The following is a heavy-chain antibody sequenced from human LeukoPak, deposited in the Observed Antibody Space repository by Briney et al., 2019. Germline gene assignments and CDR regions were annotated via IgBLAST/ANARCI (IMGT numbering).Heavy chain of an antibody. J-gene: IGHJ4*02. CDR1: GFTFSDYY. V-gene: IGHV3-11*01. CDR3: ARDVTYYSSSGYDY. CDR2: ISSSGSTI. D-gene: IGHD6-13*01. Sequence: GGSLRLSCAASGFTFSDYYMSWIRQAPGKGLEWVSYISSSGSTIDYADSVKGRFTISRDNVKNSLYLQMNSLRAEDTAVYYCARDVTYYSSSGYDYWGQGTLVTVSS.